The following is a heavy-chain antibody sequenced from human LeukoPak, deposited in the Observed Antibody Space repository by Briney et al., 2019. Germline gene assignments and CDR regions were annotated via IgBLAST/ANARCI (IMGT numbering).Heavy chain of an antibody. CDR1: GFTVSSTY. CDR2: IYSGGST. V-gene: IGHV3-66*02. J-gene: IGHJ6*03. CDR3: ARGRDYYYYMDV. Sequence: GGSLRLSCAASGFTVSSTYMSWVRQAPGKGLEWVSVIYSGGSTYYADSVKGRFTISRDNSKNTLYLQMNSLRAEDTAVYYCARGRDYYYYMDVWGKGTTVTVSS.